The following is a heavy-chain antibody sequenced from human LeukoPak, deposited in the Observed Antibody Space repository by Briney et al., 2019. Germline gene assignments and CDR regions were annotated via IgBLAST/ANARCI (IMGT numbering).Heavy chain of an antibody. J-gene: IGHJ4*02. CDR2: ISGSGGST. CDR1: GFTFSSYA. CDR3: ANAWGATTFSPFDY. Sequence: PGGSLRLSCAASGFTFSSYAMSWVRQAPGKGLEWVSAISGSGGSTYYADSVKGRFTISRDNSKNTLYLQMNSLRAEDTAVYYCANAWGATTFSPFDYWGQGTLVTVSS. D-gene: IGHD1-26*01. V-gene: IGHV3-23*01.